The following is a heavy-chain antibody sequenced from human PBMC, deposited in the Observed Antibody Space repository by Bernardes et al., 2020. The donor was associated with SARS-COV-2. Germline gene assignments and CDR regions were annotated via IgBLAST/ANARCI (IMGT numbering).Heavy chain of an antibody. CDR1: GGSFSNSG. J-gene: IGHJ4*02. D-gene: IGHD3-3*01. CDR2: IIPIFGTT. CDR3: AISVEVTVVGALIRAYFDF. Sequence: SVKVSCKASGGSFSNSGISWVRQAPGQRLEWMGGIIPIFGTTNYAQKFQGRVTITADESTRTAYMELSSLRSEDPALYYCAISVEVTVVGALIRAYFDFWGQGTLVSVSS. V-gene: IGHV1-69*13.